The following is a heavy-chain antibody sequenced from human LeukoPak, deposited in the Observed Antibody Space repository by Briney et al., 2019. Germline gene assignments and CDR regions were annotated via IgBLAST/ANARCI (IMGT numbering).Heavy chain of an antibody. CDR1: GFTFSSYA. CDR2: ISYDGSNK. CDR3: AKDRAVGVPAARPVE. D-gene: IGHD2-2*01. J-gene: IGHJ4*02. Sequence: PGRSLRLSCAASGFTFSSYAMHWVRQAPGKGLEWVAVISYDGSNKYYADSVKGRFTISRDNSKNTLYLQMNSLRAEDTAVYYCAKDRAVGVPAARPVEWGQGTLVTVSS. V-gene: IGHV3-30*04.